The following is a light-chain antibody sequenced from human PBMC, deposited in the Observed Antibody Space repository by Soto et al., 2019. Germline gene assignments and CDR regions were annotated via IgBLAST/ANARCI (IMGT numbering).Light chain of an antibody. Sequence: DIQMTQSPSSLSASVGDRVTITCRASQGISNYLAWYQQKPGNVPKLLIYAASTLQSVLPSRFSGSGSGTDFTLTISSLQPEDVAAYYCQKYNSAPRTFGQGTKVEIK. V-gene: IGKV1-27*01. CDR2: AAS. CDR1: QGISNY. CDR3: QKYNSAPRT. J-gene: IGKJ1*01.